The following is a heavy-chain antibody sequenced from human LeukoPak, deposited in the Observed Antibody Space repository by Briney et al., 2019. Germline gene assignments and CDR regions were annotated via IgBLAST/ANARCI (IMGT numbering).Heavy chain of an antibody. CDR2: ISAYNGNT. V-gene: IGHV1-18*01. J-gene: IGHJ5*02. CDR3: ARDLHGGNSVWFDP. Sequence: GAAVKVSCKASGYPFDNFGLTWVRQAPGQGLERMGWISAYNGNTNYAQKLQGRVTMTTDTSTSTAYMELRSLRSDDTAVYYCARDLHGGNSVWFDPWGQGTLVTVSS. D-gene: IGHD4-23*01. CDR1: GYPFDNFG.